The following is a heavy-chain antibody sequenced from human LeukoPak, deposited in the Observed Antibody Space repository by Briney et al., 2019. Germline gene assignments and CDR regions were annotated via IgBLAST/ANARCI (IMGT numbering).Heavy chain of an antibody. CDR3: ARDDPDYDILTGLADY. J-gene: IGHJ4*02. D-gene: IGHD3-9*01. V-gene: IGHV3-21*01. CDR2: ISSSSSYI. CDR1: GFTFSSYN. Sequence: PGGSLRLSCAASGFTFSSYNMNWVRQAPGKGLEWVSSISSSSSYIYYADSVKGRFTISRDNAKNSLYLQMNSLRAEDTAVYYCARDDPDYDILTGLADYWGQGTLVTVSS.